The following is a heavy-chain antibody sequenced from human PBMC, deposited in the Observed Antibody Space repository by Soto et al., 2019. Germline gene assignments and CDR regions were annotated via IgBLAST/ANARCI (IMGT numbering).Heavy chain of an antibody. Sequence: QVQLVQSGAEVKKPGSSVKVSCKASGGTFSSYAISWVRQAPGQGLEWMGGIIPIFGTANYAQKFQGRVTITADESTSTAYMELSSPRSEDTAVYYCARDSPHYYDSSGYYFAAFDIWGQGTMVTVSS. CDR2: IIPIFGTA. CDR1: GGTFSSYA. CDR3: ARDSPHYYDSSGYYFAAFDI. V-gene: IGHV1-69*01. D-gene: IGHD3-22*01. J-gene: IGHJ3*02.